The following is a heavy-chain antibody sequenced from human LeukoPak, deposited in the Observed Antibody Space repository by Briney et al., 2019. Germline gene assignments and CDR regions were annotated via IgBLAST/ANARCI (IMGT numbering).Heavy chain of an antibody. CDR1: GGSSSGYY. D-gene: IGHD2-2*01. V-gene: IGHV4-34*01. J-gene: IGHJ4*02. CDR2: INHSGST. Sequence: SETLSLTCAVYGGSSSGYYWSWLRQPPGKGLEWIGEINHSGSTNYNPSLTSRVTISVDTSKNQFSLTLSSVTAADTAVYYCAKDVVWYCSSTSCSSPGYWGQGSLVTASS. CDR3: AKDVVWYCSSTSCSSPGY.